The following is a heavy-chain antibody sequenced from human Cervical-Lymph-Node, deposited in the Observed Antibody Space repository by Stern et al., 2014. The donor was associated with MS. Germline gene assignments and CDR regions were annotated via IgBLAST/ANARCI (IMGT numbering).Heavy chain of an antibody. Sequence: QVQLVQSGAEVKKPGSSVKVSCKASGGTFSSYAISWVRQAPGQGLERMGRILPIFDTANYAQKFQGRGTITADESTSTAYMELSSLRSEDTAVYYCARGELKEGLVRGMDVWGQGTTVTVSS. CDR3: ARGELKEGLVRGMDV. J-gene: IGHJ6*02. CDR1: GGTFSSYA. V-gene: IGHV1-69*01. CDR2: ILPIFDTA. D-gene: IGHD1-26*01.